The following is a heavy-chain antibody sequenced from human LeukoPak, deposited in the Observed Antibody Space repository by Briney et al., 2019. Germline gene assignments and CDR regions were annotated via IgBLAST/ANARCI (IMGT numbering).Heavy chain of an antibody. J-gene: IGHJ4*02. CDR3: TRDAIDTAMAR. V-gene: IGHV3-49*04. D-gene: IGHD5-18*01. CDR1: GFTFGDYA. Sequence: PGGSLRLSCTASGFTFGDYAMSWVRQAPGKGLEWVGFIRSKAYGGTTEYAASVKGRFTISRDDSKSIAYLQMNSLKTEDTAVYYCTRDAIDTAMARWGQGTLVTVSS. CDR2: IRSKAYGGTT.